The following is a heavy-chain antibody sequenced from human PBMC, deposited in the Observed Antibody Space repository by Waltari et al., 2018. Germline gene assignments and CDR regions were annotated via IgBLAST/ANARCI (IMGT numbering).Heavy chain of an antibody. CDR1: GYTFTSYD. Sequence: QVQLVQSGAEVKKPGASVKVSCKASGYTFTSYDINWVRQATGQGLEWMGWVNPNSGNTGYAQKFQGRVTMTRNTSISTAYMELSSLRSEDTAVYYCARVLSGWYGDAFDIWGQGTMVTVSS. J-gene: IGHJ3*02. V-gene: IGHV1-8*01. D-gene: IGHD6-19*01. CDR2: VNPNSGNT. CDR3: ARVLSGWYGDAFDI.